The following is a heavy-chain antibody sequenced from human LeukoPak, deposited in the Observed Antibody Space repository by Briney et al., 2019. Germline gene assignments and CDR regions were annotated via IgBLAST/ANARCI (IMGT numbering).Heavy chain of an antibody. D-gene: IGHD2-21*01. CDR1: GFTFSSYA. J-gene: IGHJ6*03. CDR3: ARYSEVYYYVDV. Sequence: PGGSLRLSCAASGFTFSSYAMSWVRQAPGKGLEWVASIRSYSSYIHYADSVKGRFTISRDDAKKSLDLQMNSLRAEDTAVYFCARYSEVYYYVDVWGAGTTVIVSS. CDR2: IRSYSSYI. V-gene: IGHV3-21*01.